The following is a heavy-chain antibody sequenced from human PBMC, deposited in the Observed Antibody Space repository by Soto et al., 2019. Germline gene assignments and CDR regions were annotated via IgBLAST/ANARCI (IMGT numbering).Heavy chain of an antibody. CDR2: ISSSSSYI. CDR3: ARGSQSSGYLNY. J-gene: IGHJ4*02. CDR1: GFTFRSYS. V-gene: IGHV3-21*01. Sequence: GGSLRLSCAASGFTFRSYSMNWVRQAPGKGLEWVSSISSSSSYIYYADSVKGRFTISRDNAKNSLYLQMNSLRAEDTAVYYCARGSQSSGYLNYWGQGTPVTVSS. D-gene: IGHD3-22*01.